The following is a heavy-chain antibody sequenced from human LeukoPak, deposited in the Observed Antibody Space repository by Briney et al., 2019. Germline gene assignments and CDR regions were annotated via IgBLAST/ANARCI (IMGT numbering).Heavy chain of an antibody. CDR3: ARDEVYTIDN. Sequence: ASVKVSCKASGYTFTSYGISWVRQAPGQGLEWMGWISTNNGKTNFAQKFRGRFTMTTDTPMTAAYMGLTSLRSDDTAIYYCARDEVYTIDNWGQGTLVTVSS. V-gene: IGHV1-18*04. CDR2: ISTNNGKT. J-gene: IGHJ4*02. D-gene: IGHD5/OR15-5a*01. CDR1: GYTFTSYG.